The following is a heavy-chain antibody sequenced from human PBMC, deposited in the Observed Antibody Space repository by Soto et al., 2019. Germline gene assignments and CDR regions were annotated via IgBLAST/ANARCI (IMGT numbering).Heavy chain of an antibody. CDR3: ATGIASSSLVTVDV. D-gene: IGHD3-10*01. V-gene: IGHV3-21*01. CDR2: ITSTSTNI. Sequence: EVQLVESGGGLVKPGGSLRLSCAASGFTVSRYIMHWVRQAAGQGLEWIATITSTSTNIYYADSVKGRITISRDNPKNSLSLPMDSLRREDTAVYYCATGIASSSLVTVDVLGQGTMVTVSP. CDR1: GFTVSRYI. J-gene: IGHJ3*01.